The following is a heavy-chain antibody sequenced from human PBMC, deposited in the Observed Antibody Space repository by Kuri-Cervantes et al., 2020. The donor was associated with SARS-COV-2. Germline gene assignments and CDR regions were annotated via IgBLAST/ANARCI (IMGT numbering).Heavy chain of an antibody. D-gene: IGHD1-26*01. Sequence: GESLKISCAASGFTFSSYWMHWVRQAPGKGLVWVSRINSDGSSTSYADSVKGRFTISRDNAKNTLYLQMNSLRVEDTAVYYCARWYSGSSYRHLDYWGQGTLVTVSS. CDR2: INSDGSST. J-gene: IGHJ4*02. V-gene: IGHV3-74*01. CDR1: GFTFSSYW. CDR3: ARWYSGSSYRHLDY.